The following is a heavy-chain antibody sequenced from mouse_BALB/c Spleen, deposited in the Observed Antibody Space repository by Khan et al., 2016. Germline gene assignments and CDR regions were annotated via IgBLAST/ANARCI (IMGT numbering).Heavy chain of an antibody. J-gene: IGHJ4*01. CDR2: IRLKSNNYAT. Sequence: EVQLQESGGGLVQPGGSMKLSCVVSGFTFSNYWMNWVRQSPEKGLEWVAEIRLKSNNYATHYAESVKGRFTISRDDSKNSVYLQMNNLRAEDTGSYYCTRPFTTNKYYAMDYWGQGTSVTVSS. D-gene: IGHD1-1*01. CDR3: TRPFTTNKYYAMDY. CDR1: GFTFSNYW. V-gene: IGHV6-6*02.